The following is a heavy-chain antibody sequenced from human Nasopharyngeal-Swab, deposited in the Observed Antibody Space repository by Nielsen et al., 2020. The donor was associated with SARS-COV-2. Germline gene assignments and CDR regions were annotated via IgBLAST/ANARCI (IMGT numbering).Heavy chain of an antibody. V-gene: IGHV6-1*01. CDR2: TYYRSKWYN. CDR1: GDSVSSNSAA. J-gene: IGHJ4*02. CDR3: ARVGPRHYDFWSGYSFDY. Sequence: LRLSCAISGDSVSSNSAAWNWIRQSPSRGLEWLGRTYYRSKWYNDYAVSVESRITINPDTSKNQFSLQLNSVTPEDTAVYYCARVGPRHYDFWSGYSFDYWGQGTLVTVSS. D-gene: IGHD3-3*01.